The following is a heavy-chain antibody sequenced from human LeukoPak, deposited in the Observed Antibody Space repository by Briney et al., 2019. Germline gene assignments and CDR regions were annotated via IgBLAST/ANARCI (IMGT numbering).Heavy chain of an antibody. V-gene: IGHV3-23*01. Sequence: GGSLRLSCAASGFTFSSYAMTWVRQAPGNGLEWVSAISGGGGSTYYAGSVKGRFTISRDNSKNTLYLQMNSLRAEDTAIYYCAKDRAIHLVPYYLVPDIWGQGTMVTVSS. CDR3: AKDRAIHLVPYYLVPDI. CDR2: ISGGGGST. CDR1: GFTFSSYA. D-gene: IGHD5-18*01. J-gene: IGHJ3*02.